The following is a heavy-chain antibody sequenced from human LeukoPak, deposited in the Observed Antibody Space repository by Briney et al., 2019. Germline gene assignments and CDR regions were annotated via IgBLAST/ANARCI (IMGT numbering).Heavy chain of an antibody. CDR1: EFTFSSYA. CDR2: ISGTGHST. V-gene: IGHV3-23*01. CDR3: AKDWGIAAVVSHWYFDL. Sequence: GGSLRLSCAASEFTFSSYAMSWVRQAPGKGLEWVSTISGTGHSTFYADSVKGRFTISRDNSKNTLYLQMDSLRAEDTAIYYCAKDWGIAAVVSHWYFDLWGRGTVVTVSS. J-gene: IGHJ2*01. D-gene: IGHD6-13*01.